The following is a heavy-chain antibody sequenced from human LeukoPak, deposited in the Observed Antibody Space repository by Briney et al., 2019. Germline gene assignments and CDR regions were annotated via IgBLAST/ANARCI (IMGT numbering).Heavy chain of an antibody. CDR1: GGSISSYY. D-gene: IGHD6-19*01. CDR3: AREYSSGWYARAGFDY. V-gene: IGHV4-4*07. CDR2: IYTSGST. Sequence: SETLSLTCTVSGGSISSYYWSWIRQPAGKGLEWIGRIYTSGSTNYNPSLKSRVTMSVDTSKNQFSLKLSSVTAADAAVYYCAREYSSGWYARAGFDYWGQGTLVTVSS. J-gene: IGHJ4*02.